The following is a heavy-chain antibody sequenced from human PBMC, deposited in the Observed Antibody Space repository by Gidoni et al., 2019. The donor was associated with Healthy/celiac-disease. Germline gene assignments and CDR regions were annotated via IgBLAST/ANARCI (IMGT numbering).Heavy chain of an antibody. CDR1: GFTFSSYA. J-gene: IGHJ2*01. CDR2: ISGSGGST. Sequence: EVQLLESGGGLVQPGRSLRLSCAASGFTFSSYAMSWVRQVPGKGLEWVSAISGSGGSTYYADSVKCRFTISRDNSKNTLYLQMNSLRAEDTAVYYCAKRSSGPKRILTGSSPYWYFDLWGRGTLVTVSS. CDR3: AKRSSGPKRILTGSSPYWYFDL. V-gene: IGHV3-23*01. D-gene: IGHD3-9*01.